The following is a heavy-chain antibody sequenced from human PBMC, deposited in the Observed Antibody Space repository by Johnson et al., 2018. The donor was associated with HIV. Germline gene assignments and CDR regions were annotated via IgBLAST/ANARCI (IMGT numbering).Heavy chain of an antibody. CDR1: GFTFSDYY. CDR2: ISSSGNTI. D-gene: IGHD3-3*01. J-gene: IGHJ3*02. V-gene: IGHV3-11*04. Sequence: QVQLVESGGGLVKAGGSLRLSCAASGFTFSDYYMSWIRQAPGKGLEWVSYISSSGNTIYYAASVKGRFTISRDNSKNSLSLQMNSLRAEDTAVYYCARMTHYNFWGGDTFDIWGQGTVVTVSS. CDR3: ARMTHYNFWGGDTFDI.